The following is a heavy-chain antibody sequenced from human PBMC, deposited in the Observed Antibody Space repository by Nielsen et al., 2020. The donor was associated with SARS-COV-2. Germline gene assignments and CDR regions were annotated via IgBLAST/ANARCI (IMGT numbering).Heavy chain of an antibody. CDR1: GGSVSSGSYY. J-gene: IGHJ5*02. CDR3: ARDTTGWSDP. V-gene: IGHV4-61*01. CDR2: IYYSGST. Sequence: SETLSLTCTVSGGSVSSGSYYWSWIRQPPGKGLEWIGYIYYSGSTNYNPSLKSRVTISVDTSKNQFSLKLSSVTAADTAVYYCARDTTGWSDPWGQGTLVTVSS. D-gene: IGHD1-1*01.